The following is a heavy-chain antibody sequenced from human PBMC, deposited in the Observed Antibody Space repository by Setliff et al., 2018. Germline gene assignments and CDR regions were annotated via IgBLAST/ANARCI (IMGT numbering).Heavy chain of an antibody. CDR2: LNPSSGNT. CDR1: GYSFTSND. CDR3: ARAHSGSDFHDPFDI. D-gene: IGHD1-26*01. J-gene: IGHJ3*02. V-gene: IGHV1-8*03. Sequence: ASVKVSCKASGYSFTSNDINWVRQATGQGPEWMGWLNPSSGNTGYAPKFQGRVTITRSTSLSTAYMELSSLGSEDTAIYYCARAHSGSDFHDPFDIWGQGTMVTVSS.